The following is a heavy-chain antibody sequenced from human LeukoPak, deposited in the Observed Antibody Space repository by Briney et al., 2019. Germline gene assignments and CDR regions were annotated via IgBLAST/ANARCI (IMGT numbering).Heavy chain of an antibody. V-gene: IGHV4-34*01. CDR2: INHSGST. Sequence: SETLSLTCAVYGGSFSGYYWSWIRQPPGKGLEWIGEINHSGSTNYNPSLKSRVTISLDTSKNQLSLKLSSVTAADTAVYYCARDTVGATFPGAFDIWGQGTMVTVSS. CDR1: GGSFSGYY. CDR3: ARDTVGATFPGAFDI. D-gene: IGHD1-26*01. J-gene: IGHJ3*02.